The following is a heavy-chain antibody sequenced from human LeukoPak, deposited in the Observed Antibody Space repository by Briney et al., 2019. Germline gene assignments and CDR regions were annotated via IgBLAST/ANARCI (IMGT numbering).Heavy chain of an antibody. D-gene: IGHD3-10*01. CDR3: ARVGAYGSGSYGFDY. CDR1: GGTFSSYA. J-gene: IGHJ4*02. Sequence: SVKVSCKASGGTFSSYAISWVRQAPGQGLEWMGGIIPIFGTANYAQKFQGRVTITADESTSTAYMELSSLRSEDTAVYYCARVGAYGSGSYGFDYWGQGTLVTVSS. CDR2: IIPIFGTA. V-gene: IGHV1-69*13.